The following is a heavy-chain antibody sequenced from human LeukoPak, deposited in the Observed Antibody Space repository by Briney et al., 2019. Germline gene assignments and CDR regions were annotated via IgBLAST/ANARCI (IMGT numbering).Heavy chain of an antibody. CDR1: GYTFTGYY. CDR3: ARTAFVVTPTGAFDI. J-gene: IGHJ3*02. V-gene: IGHV1-2*04. D-gene: IGHD4-23*01. Sequence: ASVKVSCKASGYTFTGYYMHWVRQAPGQGLEWMGWINPNSGGTNYAQKFQGWVTMIRDTSISTAYVELSRLRSDDTAVYYCARTAFVVTPTGAFDIWGQGTMVTVSS. CDR2: INPNSGGT.